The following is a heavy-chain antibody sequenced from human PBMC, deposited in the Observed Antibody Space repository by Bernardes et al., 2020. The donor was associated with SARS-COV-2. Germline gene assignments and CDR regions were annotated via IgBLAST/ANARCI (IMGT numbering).Heavy chain of an antibody. CDR1: GGSLSGYY. J-gene: IGHJ3*02. CDR2: ISHSGST. CDR3: ARRGFSPDDAFDI. V-gene: IGHV4-34*01. Sequence: SEPLSLSCAVDGGSLSGYYWSWIRQAPGKGLEWIGKISHSGSTNYNSSLKSRVTISVDTSKNQFSLKLNSVTAADTAVYYCARRGFSPDDAFDIWGQGTMVTVSS.